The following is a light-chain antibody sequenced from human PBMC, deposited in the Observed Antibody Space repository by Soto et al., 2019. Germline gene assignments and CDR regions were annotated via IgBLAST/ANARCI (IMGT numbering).Light chain of an antibody. CDR3: QQYGSSCT. Sequence: EIVLTQSPGTLSLSPEERVTLSCRASHSVSYLAWYQQKPGQAPRLLIYGASTRATGIPDRFSGSGSGTDFTLTISRLEPEDFAVYYCQQYGSSCTFGGGTKVEIK. J-gene: IGKJ4*01. CDR2: GAS. CDR1: HSVSY. V-gene: IGKV3-20*01.